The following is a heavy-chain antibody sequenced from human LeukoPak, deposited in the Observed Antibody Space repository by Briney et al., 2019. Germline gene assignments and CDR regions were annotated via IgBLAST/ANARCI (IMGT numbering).Heavy chain of an antibody. J-gene: IGHJ6*03. D-gene: IGHD3-3*01. CDR3: ARGLYVLRFLEWLSLGYYYYMDV. V-gene: IGHV1-8*03. CDR1: GYTFTSYD. Sequence: ASVKVSCKASGYTFTSYDINWVRQATGQGLEWMGWMNPNSGNTGYAQKFQGRVTITRNTSISTAYMELSSLRSEDTAVYYCARGLYVLRFLEWLSLGYYYYMDVWGKGTTVTVSS. CDR2: MNPNSGNT.